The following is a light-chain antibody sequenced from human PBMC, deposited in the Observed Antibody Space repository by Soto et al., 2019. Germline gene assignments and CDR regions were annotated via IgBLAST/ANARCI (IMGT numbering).Light chain of an antibody. CDR2: EVS. CDR1: SSDVGGYKY. Sequence: QSALTQPASVSGSPGQSITISCTGSSSDVGGYKYVSWYQQYPGKAPKLMIYEVSNRPSGVSNRFSGSKSGNTASLPISGLQAEDEADYYCSSYTSSRTAVFGGGTKLTVL. CDR3: SSYTSSRTAV. J-gene: IGLJ2*01. V-gene: IGLV2-14*01.